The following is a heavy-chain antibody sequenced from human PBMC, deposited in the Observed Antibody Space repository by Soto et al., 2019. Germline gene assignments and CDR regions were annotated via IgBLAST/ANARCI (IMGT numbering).Heavy chain of an antibody. D-gene: IGHD1-1*01. CDR2: INTGNRNT. CDR1: GYTFSNFA. CDR3: TREGVAPYYYSGMAF. V-gene: IGHV1-3*04. Sequence: ASVKVSCKASGYTFSNFAMHWVRQAPGQRLEWMGWINTGNRNTKYSQKNQGRVTITRDTSASTAYKELSSLRSEDTEKKKKTREGVAPYYYSGMAFWGQGPPVPVSS. J-gene: IGHJ6*02.